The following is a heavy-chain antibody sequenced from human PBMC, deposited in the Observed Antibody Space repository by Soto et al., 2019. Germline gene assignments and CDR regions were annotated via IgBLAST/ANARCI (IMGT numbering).Heavy chain of an antibody. J-gene: IGHJ6*02. CDR1: GYTFTSYY. D-gene: IGHD5-12*01. V-gene: IGHV1-46*01. Sequence: ASVKVSCKASGYTFTSYYMHWVRQAPGQGLEWMGIINPSGGSTSYAQKFQGRVTMTRDTSTSTVYMELSSLRSEATAVYYCARDGPIKYSGYDDYYYGMDVWGQGTTVTVSS. CDR2: INPSGGST. CDR3: ARDGPIKYSGYDDYYYGMDV.